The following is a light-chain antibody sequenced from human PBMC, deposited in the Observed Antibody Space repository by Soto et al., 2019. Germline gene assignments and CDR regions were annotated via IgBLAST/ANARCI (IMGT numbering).Light chain of an antibody. CDR2: DVN. CDR3: SSYTSISTEV. V-gene: IGLV2-14*01. J-gene: IGLJ1*01. CDR1: SNDVGGFNY. Sequence: QSVLTQPASVSGSPGQSITVSCTGTSNDVGGFNYVSWYQQHPGKAPKLLIFDVNNRPSGVSDRFSGSQSGNTAYLTISGLQAEDEADYYCSSYTSISTEVFGTGTKVTVL.